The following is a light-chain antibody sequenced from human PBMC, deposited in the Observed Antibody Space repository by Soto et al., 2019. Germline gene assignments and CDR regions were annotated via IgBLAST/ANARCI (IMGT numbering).Light chain of an antibody. CDR1: SGHITYI. Sequence: QAVLTQSSSASASLGSSVRLTCTLSSGHITYIIAWHQQQPGKAPRYLMKVEGGGSYDKGTGVPDLFSGSRSGADRYLTIANLQSEDEADYYCETGDSNTRVFGGGTKLTVL. J-gene: IGLJ3*02. V-gene: IGLV4-60*03. CDR2: VEGGGSY. CDR3: ETGDSNTRV.